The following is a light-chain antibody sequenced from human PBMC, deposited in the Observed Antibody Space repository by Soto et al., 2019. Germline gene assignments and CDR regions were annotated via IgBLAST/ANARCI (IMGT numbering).Light chain of an antibody. CDR3: SSYTSSSTLV. CDR1: SSDVGGYNY. Sequence: QSALTQPASVSGSPGXSXTISCTGTSSDVGGYNYVSWYQQHPGKAPKLMIYDVSNRPSGVSNRFSGSKSGNTASLTISGLQADDEADYYCSSYTSSSTLVFGGGTKLTVL. J-gene: IGLJ3*02. V-gene: IGLV2-14*01. CDR2: DVS.